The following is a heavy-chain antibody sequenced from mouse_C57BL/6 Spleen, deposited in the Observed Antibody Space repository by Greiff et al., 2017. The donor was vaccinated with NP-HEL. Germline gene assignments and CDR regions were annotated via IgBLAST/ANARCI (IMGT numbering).Heavy chain of an antibody. CDR2: IYPGSGST. D-gene: IGHD2-5*01. Sequence: QVQLQQPGAELVKPGASVKMSCKASGYTFTSYWITWVKQRPGQGLEWIGDIYPGSGSTNYNEKFKSKATLTVDTSSSTAYMQLSSLTSEDSAVYYCARKHYSKGAMDYWGQGTSVTVSS. V-gene: IGHV1-55*01. J-gene: IGHJ4*01. CDR1: GYTFTSYW. CDR3: ARKHYSKGAMDY.